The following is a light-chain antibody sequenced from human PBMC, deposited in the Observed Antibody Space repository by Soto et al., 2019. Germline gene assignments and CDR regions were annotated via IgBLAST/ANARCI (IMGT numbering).Light chain of an antibody. Sequence: HSVLNQAPSGFGTPGPRVTFSFLCRNPKIGSNTVNWYQQLPGTAPKLLIYSNDRRPSGVPDRFAGSKSGTSASLAISGLQSEDEADYYCAAWDNNKHGAYVFGTVTKVT. CDR2: SND. CDR3: AAWDNNKHGAYV. V-gene: IGLV1-44*01. J-gene: IGLJ1*01. CDR1: NPKIGSNT.